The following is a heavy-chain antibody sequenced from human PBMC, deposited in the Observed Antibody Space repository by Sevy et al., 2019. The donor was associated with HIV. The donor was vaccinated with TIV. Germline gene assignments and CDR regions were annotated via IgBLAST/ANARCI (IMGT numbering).Heavy chain of an antibody. CDR1: GFSLTTSD. CDR2: VRNDGSNK. CDR3: ARGRKTTEEWLEELDYYYGLDV. J-gene: IGHJ6*02. Sequence: GGSLRLSCAASGFSLTTSDMHWVHQAPGKGLEWVAYVRNDGSNKYYADSVRDRFTISRDSPKNTLYLQMNSLRDEDTAIYYCARGRKTTEEWLEELDYYYGLDVWGQGTTVTVSS. V-gene: IGHV3-30*02. D-gene: IGHD2-8*01.